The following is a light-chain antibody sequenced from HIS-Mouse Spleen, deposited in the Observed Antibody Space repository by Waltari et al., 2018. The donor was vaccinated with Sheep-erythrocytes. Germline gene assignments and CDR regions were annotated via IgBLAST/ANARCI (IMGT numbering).Light chain of an antibody. CDR1: SSDVGGYNY. J-gene: IGLJ1*01. V-gene: IGLV2-11*01. Sequence: QSALTQPRPVSGSPGQSVTIPCTGTSSDVGGYNYVSWYQQHPGKAPKPMIYDVSKRPSGVPDRFSGSKSGNTASLTISGLQAEDEADYYCCSYAGSYNHVFATGTKVTVL. CDR3: CSYAGSYNHV. CDR2: DVS.